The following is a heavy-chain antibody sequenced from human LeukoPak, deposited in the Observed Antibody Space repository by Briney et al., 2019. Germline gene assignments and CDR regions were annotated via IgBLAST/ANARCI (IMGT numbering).Heavy chain of an antibody. V-gene: IGHV4-61*02. J-gene: IGHJ5*02. Sequence: SQTLSLTCTVSNGSISSDTYFWSWIRQPAGKGLEWIGRMSSSGISPYSPSLKSRVTISIVTSRNQFSMNLNSVTAADTAVYYCAKGAGPPWFDPWGQGTLVTVSS. CDR2: MSSSGIS. CDR1: NGSISSDTYF. CDR3: AKGAGPPWFDP. D-gene: IGHD6-19*01.